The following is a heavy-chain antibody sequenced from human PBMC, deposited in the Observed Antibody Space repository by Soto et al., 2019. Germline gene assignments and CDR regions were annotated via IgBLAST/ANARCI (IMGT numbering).Heavy chain of an antibody. CDR3: ARGSGVVTPYYYYYMDV. CDR1: GFTFSSYW. J-gene: IGHJ6*03. Sequence: EVQLVESGGGLVQPGGSLRLSCAASGFTFSSYWMHWVRQAPGKGLVWVSRINSDGSSTSYADSVKGRFTISRDNAKNTLYLKMNSLRAEDTAVYYCARGSGVVTPYYYYYMDVWGKGTTVTVSS. V-gene: IGHV3-74*01. CDR2: INSDGSST. D-gene: IGHD3-3*01.